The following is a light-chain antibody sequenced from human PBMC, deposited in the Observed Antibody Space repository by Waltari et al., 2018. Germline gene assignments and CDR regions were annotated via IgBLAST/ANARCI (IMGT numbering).Light chain of an antibody. CDR3: QSADGSYNWV. V-gene: IGLV6-57*03. CDR1: SGSIDSKY. Sequence: VFTQPHSVSGSPGQTVTISCTRSSGSIDSKYVQWYQQRPGSAPTTVIYKDNQRHSGVPHRSPVSIDCASNSASLTISGLKSEDDADYYCQSADGSYNWVFGGGTRLTVL. J-gene: IGLJ3*02. CDR2: KDN.